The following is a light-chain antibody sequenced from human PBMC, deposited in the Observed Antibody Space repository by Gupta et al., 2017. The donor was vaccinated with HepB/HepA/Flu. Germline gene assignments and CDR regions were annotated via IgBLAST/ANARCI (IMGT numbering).Light chain of an antibody. Sequence: QSALTQPASVSGSPGQSITSSCTGTSSDIGAYNSVSWYQQHPGKVPKLMIYDVSYRPSGVSNRFSGSKSGNTASLTISGLQAEDEADYYCSSYTNSYTYGFGTGTKVTV. V-gene: IGLV2-14*03. CDR3: SSYTNSYTYG. CDR1: SSDIGAYNS. CDR2: DVS. J-gene: IGLJ1*01.